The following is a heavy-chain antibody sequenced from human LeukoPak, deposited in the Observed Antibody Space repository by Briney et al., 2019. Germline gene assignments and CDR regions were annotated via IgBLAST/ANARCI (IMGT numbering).Heavy chain of an antibody. D-gene: IGHD5-18*01. Sequence: ASVKVSCKASGYTFTSYGISWVRQAPGQGLEWMGWINPNSGGTNYAQKFQGRVTMTRDTSISTAYMELSRLRSDDTAVYYCARLDTDPPNRLYWGQGTLVTVSS. J-gene: IGHJ4*02. CDR3: ARLDTDPPNRLY. V-gene: IGHV1-2*02. CDR2: INPNSGGT. CDR1: GYTFTSYG.